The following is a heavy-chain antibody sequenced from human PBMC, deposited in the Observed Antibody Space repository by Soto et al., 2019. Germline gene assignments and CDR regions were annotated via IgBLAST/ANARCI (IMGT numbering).Heavy chain of an antibody. CDR2: INAGNGNA. Sequence: ASVKVSCKASGYTFTSYAMHWVRRAPGERLEWMGWINAGNGNAKYSQKFQGRVTITRDTSASTAYMELSSLRSEDTAVYYCASYNYDFWSGYPMQGNFDCRGQGTLVTVSS. D-gene: IGHD3-3*01. V-gene: IGHV1-3*01. CDR1: GYTFTSYA. CDR3: ASYNYDFWSGYPMQGNFDC. J-gene: IGHJ4*01.